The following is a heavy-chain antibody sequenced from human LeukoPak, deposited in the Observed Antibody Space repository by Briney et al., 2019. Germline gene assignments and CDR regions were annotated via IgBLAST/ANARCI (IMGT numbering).Heavy chain of an antibody. J-gene: IGHJ4*02. Sequence: ASVKDSCKASGYTFTGYYMHWVRQAPGQGLEWMGWINPNSGGTNYAQKFQGRVTMTRDTSISTAYMELSRLRSDDTAVYYCARERRYCSSTSCYKTLDYWGQGTLVTVSS. CDR3: ARERRYCSSTSCYKTLDY. D-gene: IGHD2-2*02. V-gene: IGHV1-2*02. CDR1: GYTFTGYY. CDR2: INPNSGGT.